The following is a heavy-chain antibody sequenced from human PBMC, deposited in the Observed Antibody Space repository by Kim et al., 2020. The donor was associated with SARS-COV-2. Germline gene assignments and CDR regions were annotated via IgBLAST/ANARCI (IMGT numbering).Heavy chain of an antibody. J-gene: IGHJ3*02. CDR3: ARGGRMTYNSFDI. V-gene: IGHV4-59*09. Sequence: NYNPSLKSRVIMSVDTSTNQFSQKLTSMTAADTARYYCARGGRMTYNSFDIWGQGTMVTVSS. D-gene: IGHD1-1*01.